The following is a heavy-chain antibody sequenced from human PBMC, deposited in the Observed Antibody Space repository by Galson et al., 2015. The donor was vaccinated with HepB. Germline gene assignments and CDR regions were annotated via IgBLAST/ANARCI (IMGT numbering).Heavy chain of an antibody. CDR1: GYTFTGYY. CDR3: AREVRGHSSSFDI. CDR2: ISPNSADT. Sequence: SVKVSCKASGYTFTGYYIHWVRQAPGQGLEWMGWISPNSADTNYAQKFQGRVTMTRDTSISTAYMELSRLKSDDAAVYYCAREVRGHSSSFDIWGQGTMVTVSS. V-gene: IGHV1-2*02. D-gene: IGHD6-19*01. J-gene: IGHJ3*02.